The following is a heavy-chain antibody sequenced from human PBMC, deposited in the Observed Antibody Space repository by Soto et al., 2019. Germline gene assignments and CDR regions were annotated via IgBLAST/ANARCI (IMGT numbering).Heavy chain of an antibody. CDR3: ARQYPSSSRHFDH. D-gene: IGHD6-6*01. J-gene: IGHJ4*02. CDR1: GFTFRTYY. Sequence: EVELVESGGGLVKPGGSLKLSCAASGFTFRTYYMIWVRQAPGKGLEWVSTISAGSSNIYYAPSVKGRFTISRDNAKNLVYLQINSLRAEDTAVYYCARQYPSSSRHFDHWGQGTLVIVSS. CDR2: ISAGSSNI. V-gene: IGHV3-21*01.